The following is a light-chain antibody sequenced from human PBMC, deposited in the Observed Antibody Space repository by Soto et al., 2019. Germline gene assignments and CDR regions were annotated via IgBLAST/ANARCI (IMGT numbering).Light chain of an antibody. Sequence: DIPVTQSPSTLSASVGDRITITCRASQSISSSLAWYHQKPGTAPKLLIFDASSVERGVPSRFSGSGSGTEFSLTISSLQPDDFATYYCQQYDGFSRTFGQGTKV. CDR3: QQYDGFSRT. CDR1: QSISSS. CDR2: DAS. V-gene: IGKV1-5*01. J-gene: IGKJ1*01.